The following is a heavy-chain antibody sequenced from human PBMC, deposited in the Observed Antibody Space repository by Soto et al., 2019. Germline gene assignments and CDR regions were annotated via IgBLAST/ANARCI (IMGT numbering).Heavy chain of an antibody. J-gene: IGHJ6*02. V-gene: IGHV5-10-1*01. D-gene: IGHD6-6*01. CDR2: IDPSDSYT. Sequence: GESLKISCKGSGYSFTSYWISWVRQMPGKGLEWMGRIDPSDSYTNYSPSFQGHVTISADKSISTAYLQWSSLKASDTAMYYCARWYSSSSHYYYHGMDVWGQGTTVTVSS. CDR3: ARWYSSSSHYYYHGMDV. CDR1: GYSFTSYW.